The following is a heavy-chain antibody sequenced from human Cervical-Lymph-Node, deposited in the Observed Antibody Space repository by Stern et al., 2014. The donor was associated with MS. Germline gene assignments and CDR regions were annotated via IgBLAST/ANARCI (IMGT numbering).Heavy chain of an antibody. CDR2: IYPGDSET. D-gene: IGHD1-1*01. CDR3: ARVLAGGTGNLDY. J-gene: IGHJ4*02. CDR1: GYSFTDYW. Sequence: VQLMQSGAEVKKPGESLRISCKGSGYSFTDYWIGWVRQMPGKGLEWMGIIYPGDSETRYSPSFQGQVTISADKSVSTAYLQWSSLKASDTAMYFCARVLAGGTGNLDYWGQGALVTVSS. V-gene: IGHV5-51*01.